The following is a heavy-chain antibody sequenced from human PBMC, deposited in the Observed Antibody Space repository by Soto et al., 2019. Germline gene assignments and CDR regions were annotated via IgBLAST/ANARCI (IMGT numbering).Heavy chain of an antibody. J-gene: IGHJ4*02. Sequence: QVQLQESGPGLVKPSQTLSLTCTVSGGSISSGNYYWSWIRQPPGKGLEWIGFISYSGSTYYSTSLKSPVTISVDTSKSQFSLKLSFVTAADTSVYYCATMGTPATGLYFFDYWGQGSLVTVSS. D-gene: IGHD2-15*01. V-gene: IGHV4-30-4*01. CDR2: ISYSGST. CDR1: GGSISSGNYY. CDR3: ATMGTPATGLYFFDY.